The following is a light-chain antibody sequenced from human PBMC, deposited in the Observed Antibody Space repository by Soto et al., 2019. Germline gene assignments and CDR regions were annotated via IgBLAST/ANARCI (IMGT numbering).Light chain of an antibody. CDR2: DVS. CDR3: CLYKGSYSV. Sequence: QSALTQPRSVSGSPGQSVAISCTATSSDVGGFDFGSWYQQHPGKAPKLVIYDVSKRPSGVPDRFSGSRSGDTASLTISGLQAEDEADYYCCLYKGSYSVFGGGTKLTVL. CDR1: SSDVGGFDF. V-gene: IGLV2-11*01. J-gene: IGLJ3*02.